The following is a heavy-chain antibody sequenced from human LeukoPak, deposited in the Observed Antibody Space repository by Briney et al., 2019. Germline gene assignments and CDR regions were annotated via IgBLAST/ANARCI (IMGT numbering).Heavy chain of an antibody. CDR3: ASRGGTWTEFDY. V-gene: IGHV1-69*06. CDR1: VGTFSSYA. CDR2: IIPMFGTA. Sequence: SVNVSCKASVGTFSSYAISGVRQAPGQGLEWMGGIIPMFGTANYAQKFPGRVTITADKSTSTAYNELRSLRSEDTAVYYCASRGGTWTEFDYWGQGTLVTVSS. J-gene: IGHJ4*02. D-gene: IGHD3-16*01.